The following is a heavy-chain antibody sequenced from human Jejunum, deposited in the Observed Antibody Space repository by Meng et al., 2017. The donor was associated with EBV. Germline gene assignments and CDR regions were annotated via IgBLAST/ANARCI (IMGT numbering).Heavy chain of an antibody. V-gene: IGHV3-30*18. CDR1: GFTFRTYG. CDR2: ISFDGRIK. Sequence: QVQLVESGXGVVQPGXYLRLSXSASGFTFRTYGMHWVRQAPGKGLEWVTIISFDGRIKYYADSVKGRFTISRDNSENTLYLQMNSLRVEDTAVYYCAKDKGEYCSGGSCYSLGVWGQGTLVTVSS. CDR3: AKDKGEYCSGGSCYSLGV. J-gene: IGHJ4*02. D-gene: IGHD2-15*01.